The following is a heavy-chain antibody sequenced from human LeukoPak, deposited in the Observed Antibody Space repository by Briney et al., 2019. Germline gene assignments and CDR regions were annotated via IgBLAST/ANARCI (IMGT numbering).Heavy chain of an antibody. D-gene: IGHD3-10*01. CDR1: GGSISTYY. V-gene: IGHV4-59*12. Sequence: NTSETLSLTCTVSGGSISTYYWSWIRQPPGKGLEWIGYIYHSGSTYYNPSLKSRVTISVDRSKNQFSLKLSSVTAADTAVYYCARVGYYYGLGSLFDYWGQGTLVTVSS. J-gene: IGHJ4*02. CDR2: IYHSGST. CDR3: ARVGYYYGLGSLFDY.